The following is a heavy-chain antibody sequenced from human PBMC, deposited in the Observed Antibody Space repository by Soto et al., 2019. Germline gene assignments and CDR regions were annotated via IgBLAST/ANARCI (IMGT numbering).Heavy chain of an antibody. Sequence: GASVKVSCTASGYTFTGYYMHWVRQAPGQGLEWMGWINPNSGGTNYAQKFQGWVTMTRDTSISTAYMELSRLRSDDTAVYYCARGLYYYDSSGKFDYWGQGTLVTVSS. CDR3: ARGLYYYDSSGKFDY. D-gene: IGHD3-22*01. CDR2: INPNSGGT. J-gene: IGHJ4*02. CDR1: GYTFTGYY. V-gene: IGHV1-2*04.